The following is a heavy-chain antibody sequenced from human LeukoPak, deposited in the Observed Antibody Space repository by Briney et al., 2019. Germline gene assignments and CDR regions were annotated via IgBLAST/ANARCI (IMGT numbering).Heavy chain of an antibody. J-gene: IGHJ4*02. CDR2: VSGRGGST. CDR1: GFTFSSYA. V-gene: IGHV3-23*01. D-gene: IGHD6-19*01. Sequence: GGSLRLSCAASGFTFSSYAMSWVRQAPGKGLEWVSAVSGRGGSTYYADSVKGRFTISRDNSKNTLFLQMNSLRAEDAAVYYCAKDLSSGWAPFDYWGQGTLVTVSS. CDR3: AKDLSSGWAPFDY.